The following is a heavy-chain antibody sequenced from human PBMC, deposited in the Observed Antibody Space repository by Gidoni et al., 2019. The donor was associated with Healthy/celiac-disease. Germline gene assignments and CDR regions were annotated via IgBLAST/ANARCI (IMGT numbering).Heavy chain of an antibody. D-gene: IGHD6-13*01. Sequence: QVQLAQSGAEVKKPGSSVKVTCKASGHTCTGYYMHWVRPAPGQGLEWMGWINPNSGGTTYAQKFQGWVTMTRDTSISTAYMELSRLRSDDTAVYYCARGHSSSWYPPFDYWGQGTLVTVSS. CDR2: INPNSGGT. J-gene: IGHJ4*02. CDR3: ARGHSSSWYPPFDY. V-gene: IGHV1-2*04. CDR1: GHTCTGYY.